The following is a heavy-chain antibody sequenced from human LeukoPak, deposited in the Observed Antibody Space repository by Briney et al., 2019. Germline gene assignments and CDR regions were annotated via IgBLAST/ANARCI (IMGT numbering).Heavy chain of an antibody. V-gene: IGHV1-18*01. CDR3: ARFPLTIFGVVTYFDY. CDR1: GYTFTSYG. CDR2: ISAYNGNT. Sequence: GASVKVSCKASGYTFTSYGISWVRQAPGQGLEWMGWISAYNGNTNYAQKLQGRVTMTTDTSTSTAYMELRSLRSDDTAVYYCARFPLTIFGVVTYFDYWGQGTLVTVSS. D-gene: IGHD3-3*01. J-gene: IGHJ4*02.